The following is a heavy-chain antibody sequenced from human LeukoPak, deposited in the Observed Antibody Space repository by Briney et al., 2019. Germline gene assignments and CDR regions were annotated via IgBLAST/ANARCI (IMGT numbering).Heavy chain of an antibody. CDR3: ARAGVYGGYEIFDY. J-gene: IGHJ4*02. V-gene: IGHV1-2*02. D-gene: IGHD5-12*01. Sequence: ASVRVSCKASGYTFTRYDMHWVRQAPGQGLEGRGWINPNSGGTNYAQKFQGRVTMTRDTSISTAYMELSRLRSDDTAVYYCARAGVYGGYEIFDYWGQGTLVTVSS. CDR2: INPNSGGT. CDR1: GYTFTRYD.